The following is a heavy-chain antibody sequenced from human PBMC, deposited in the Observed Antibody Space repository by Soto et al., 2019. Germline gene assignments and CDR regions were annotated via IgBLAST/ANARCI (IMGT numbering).Heavy chain of an antibody. Sequence: SETLSLTCVVSGGSLSSYYWSWIRQPPGKGLEWIGYIYYSGSTNYNPSLKSRVTISVDRSKNQFSLKLSSVTAADTAVYYCAGGIAARPLGYWGQGTLVTVSS. CDR2: IYYSGST. CDR1: GGSLSSYY. CDR3: AGGIAARPLGY. D-gene: IGHD6-6*01. J-gene: IGHJ4*02. V-gene: IGHV4-59*12.